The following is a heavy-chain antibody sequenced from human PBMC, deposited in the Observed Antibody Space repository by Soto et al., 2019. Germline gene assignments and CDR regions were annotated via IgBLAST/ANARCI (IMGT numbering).Heavy chain of an antibody. Sequence: QLGGSLRLSCEASGSIFSDHAMSWVRQAPGKGLEWVSAISGNGIATYYADSVKGRFTISRDNSKNTLYLQMNRLRADDTAVYYCARDAISMVRGTNNWFDPWGQGTLVTVSS. CDR3: ARDAISMVRGTNNWFDP. CDR1: GSIFSDHA. D-gene: IGHD3-10*01. J-gene: IGHJ5*02. CDR2: ISGNGIAT. V-gene: IGHV3-23*01.